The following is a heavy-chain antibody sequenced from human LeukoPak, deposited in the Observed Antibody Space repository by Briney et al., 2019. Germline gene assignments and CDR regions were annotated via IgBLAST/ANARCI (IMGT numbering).Heavy chain of an antibody. CDR3: ARDQEGLDY. CDR1: GYTLTSNY. Sequence: GASVKVSCKASGYTLTSNYIHWVRQAPGQGLEWMGMIYPRDGSTSYAQKFQGRVTVTRDTSTSTVHMELSGLRSEDTAVYYCARDQEGLDYWGQGTLVTVSS. V-gene: IGHV1-46*01. CDR2: IYPRDGST. J-gene: IGHJ4*02.